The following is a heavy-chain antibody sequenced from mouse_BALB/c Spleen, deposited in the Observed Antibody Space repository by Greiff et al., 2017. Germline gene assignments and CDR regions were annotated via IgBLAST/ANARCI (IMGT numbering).Heavy chain of an antibody. Sequence: VQLQQSGAELAKPGASVKMSCKASGYTFTSYWMHWVKQRPGQGLEWIGYINPSTGYTEYNQKFKDKATLTADKSSSTAYMQLSSLTSEDSAVYYCARRLLRSEALDYWGQGTSVTVSS. CDR3: ARRLLRSEALDY. V-gene: IGHV1-7*01. D-gene: IGHD1-1*01. CDR1: GYTFTSYW. CDR2: INPSTGYT. J-gene: IGHJ4*01.